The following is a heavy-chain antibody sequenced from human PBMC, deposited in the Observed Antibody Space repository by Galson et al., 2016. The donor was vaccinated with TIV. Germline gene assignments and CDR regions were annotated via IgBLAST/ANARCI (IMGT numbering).Heavy chain of an antibody. CDR2: IDWDDDK. CDR1: GFSLSTSGMC. D-gene: IGHD3-22*01. Sequence: PALVTPTQTLTLTCSFSGFSLSTSGMCVSWIRQPPGKALEWLARIDWDDDKSYSSSLKTRLTISKDTSKNQVVLTMTNMDPADTATYYCARISGYYDSSGHYIPRSFDYWGQGILVTVSS. J-gene: IGHJ4*02. CDR3: ARISGYYDSSGHYIPRSFDY. V-gene: IGHV2-70*11.